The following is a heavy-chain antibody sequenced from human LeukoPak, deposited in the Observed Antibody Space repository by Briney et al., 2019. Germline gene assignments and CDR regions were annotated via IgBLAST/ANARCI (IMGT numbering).Heavy chain of an antibody. D-gene: IGHD3-10*01. CDR3: TTGIGNYYYY. J-gene: IGHJ4*02. Sequence: GGSLRLSCAASGSTLSRYWMHWVRQAPGKGLVWVSRVKSDGSDTIYADSVKGRFTISRDNAKNTLYLQMDSLRAEDTAVYYCTTGIGNYYYYWGQGTLVTVAS. CDR2: VKSDGSDT. CDR1: GSTLSRYW. V-gene: IGHV3-74*01.